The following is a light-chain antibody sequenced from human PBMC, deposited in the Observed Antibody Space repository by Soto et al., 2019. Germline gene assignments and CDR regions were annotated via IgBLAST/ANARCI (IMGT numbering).Light chain of an antibody. CDR3: LLYYGGAVV. CDR2: STS. CDR1: TGAVTSGYY. V-gene: IGLV7-43*01. J-gene: IGLJ2*01. Sequence: QAVVTQEPSLTVSPGGTVTLTCAPSTGAVTSGYYPNWFQQKPGQAPRVLIYSTSNKHSWTPARFSGSLLGGKAALTLSGVQPEDEAEYYCLLYYGGAVVFGGGTKLTVL.